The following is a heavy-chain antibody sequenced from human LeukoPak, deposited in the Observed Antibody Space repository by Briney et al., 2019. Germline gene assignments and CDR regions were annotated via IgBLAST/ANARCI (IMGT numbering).Heavy chain of an antibody. V-gene: IGHV3-74*01. CDR3: ASVGSGYVIF. D-gene: IGHD5-12*01. CDR1: GFTYSSCW. J-gene: IGHJ4*02. CDR2: IKSDGSYT. Sequence: PGGSLRLSCVASGFTYSSCWMHGVRQAPGKGLVWVSRIKSDGSYTTYADSVKGRFTISRDNAKNTLYLHMSSLRAEDTAVYHCASVGSGYVIFWGQGTLVTVSS.